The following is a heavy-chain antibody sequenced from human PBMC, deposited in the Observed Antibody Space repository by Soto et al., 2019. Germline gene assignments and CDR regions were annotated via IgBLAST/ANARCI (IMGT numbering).Heavy chain of an antibody. CDR1: CGSVSSGSYY. D-gene: IGHD3-3*01. V-gene: IGHV4-61*01. CDR2: IYYSGST. CDR3: ARVHRVEITIFGVVISNLNWFDP. Sequence: SETLSLTCTVSCGSVSSGSYYWSWIRQPPGKGLEWIGYIYYSGSTNYNPSLKSRVTISVDTSKNQFSLKLSSVTAADTAVYYCARVHRVEITIFGVVISNLNWFDPWGQGTLVTVSS. J-gene: IGHJ5*02.